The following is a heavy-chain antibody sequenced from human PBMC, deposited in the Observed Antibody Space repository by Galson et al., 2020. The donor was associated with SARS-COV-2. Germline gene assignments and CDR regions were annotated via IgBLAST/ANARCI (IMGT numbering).Heavy chain of an antibody. CDR3: ARATSGSYYYGMDV. CDR2: ISYDGSNK. CDR1: GFTFSSYA. V-gene: IGHV3-30*04. Sequence: GGSLRLSCAASGFTFSSYAMHWVRQAPGKGLEWVAVISYDGSNKYYADSVKGRFTISRDNSKNTLYLQMNSLRAEDTAVYYCARATSGSYYYGMDVWGQGTTVTVSS. D-gene: IGHD1-26*01. J-gene: IGHJ6*02.